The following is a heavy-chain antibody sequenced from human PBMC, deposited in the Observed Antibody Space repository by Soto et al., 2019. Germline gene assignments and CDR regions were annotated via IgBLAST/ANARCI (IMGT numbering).Heavy chain of an antibody. CDR2: IIRIFVTA. V-gene: IGHV1-69*12. CDR3: ATHGSPNYYYSGMAG. CDR1: GGTVTSYA. J-gene: IGHJ6*02. Sequence: QVQLVQSGAEVKKPGSSVKVSCKASGGTVTSYAISWVRQAPGQGLEWMGGIIRIFVTANYAQKFQGRVTITADESTSTAYMELSSLRSEDTAVYYCATHGSPNYYYSGMAGWGQGTTVTVSS.